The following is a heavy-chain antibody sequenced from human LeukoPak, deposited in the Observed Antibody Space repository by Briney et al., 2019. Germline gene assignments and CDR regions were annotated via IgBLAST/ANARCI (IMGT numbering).Heavy chain of an antibody. CDR1: GFTFSSYG. CDR3: AKTGTKYGGAFDI. V-gene: IGHV3-30*02. D-gene: IGHD1-7*01. Sequence: GGSLRLSCAASGFTFSSYGMHWVRQAPGKGLEWVAFIRYDGSNKYYADSVKGRFTISRDNSKNTLYLQMNSLRAEDTAVYYCAKTGTKYGGAFDIWGQGTMVTVSS. CDR2: IRYDGSNK. J-gene: IGHJ3*02.